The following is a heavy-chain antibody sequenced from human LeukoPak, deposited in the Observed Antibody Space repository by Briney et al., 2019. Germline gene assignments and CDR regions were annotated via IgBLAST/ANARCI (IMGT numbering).Heavy chain of an antibody. CDR3: AKDGGSYLGPDPFDY. J-gene: IGHJ4*02. CDR2: ISGSGGST. Sequence: PGGSLRLSCAASGFTFRSHDMSWVRQAPGKGLEWVSGISGSGGSTFYADSVKGRFTISRDNSKNTLYLQMNGLRVEDTAVYYCAKDGGSYLGPDPFDYWGQGTLVTVSS. CDR1: GFTFRSHD. V-gene: IGHV3-23*01. D-gene: IGHD1-26*01.